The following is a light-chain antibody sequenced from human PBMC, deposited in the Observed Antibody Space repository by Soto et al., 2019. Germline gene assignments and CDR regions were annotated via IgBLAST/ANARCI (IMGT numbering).Light chain of an antibody. CDR3: GSFTTSRIWV. CDR1: SSDFGDDTY. J-gene: IGLJ3*02. V-gene: IGLV2-14*01. CDR2: GVN. Sequence: QSALTQPASVSGSTGQSITVSCTGRSSDFGDDTYVSWYQQQPGKGPNLLIYGVNSRPSGISNRFSGSKSGNTASLTISGLQVEDEAEYFCGSFTTSRIWVFGGGTQLTVL.